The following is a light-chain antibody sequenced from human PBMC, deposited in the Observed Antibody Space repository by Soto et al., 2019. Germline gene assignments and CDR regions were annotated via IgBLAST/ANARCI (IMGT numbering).Light chain of an antibody. Sequence: DIQMTQSPSSLSASVGDRVTITCQASQDISNYLNWYQQKPGRAPKLLIYGASNLETGVPSRFSGSGSGTDFTFTISSLQPEDIATYYCQQYDNLFTFGPGTKVDIK. CDR1: QDISNY. V-gene: IGKV1-33*01. CDR2: GAS. CDR3: QQYDNLFT. J-gene: IGKJ3*01.